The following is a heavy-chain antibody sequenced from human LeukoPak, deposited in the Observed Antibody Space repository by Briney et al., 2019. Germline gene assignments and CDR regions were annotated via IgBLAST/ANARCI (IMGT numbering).Heavy chain of an antibody. V-gene: IGHV1-18*04. CDR1: GYKFTGYY. CDR2: ISAYNGNT. J-gene: IGHJ4*02. D-gene: IGHD3-16*02. Sequence: ASVKVSCKASGYKFTGYYLHWVRQAPGQGLEWMGWISAYNGNTNYAQKLQGRVTMTTDTSTSTAYMELRSLRSDDTAVYYCARDVTDYWGQGTLVTVSS. CDR3: ARDVTDY.